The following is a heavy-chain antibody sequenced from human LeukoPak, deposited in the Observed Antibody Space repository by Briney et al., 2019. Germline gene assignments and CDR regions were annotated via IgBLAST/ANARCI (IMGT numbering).Heavy chain of an antibody. J-gene: IGHJ3*01. CDR1: GFTFSRYW. D-gene: IGHD6-25*01. Sequence: GGSLRLSCVVSGFTFSRYWMNWVRQAPGKGLEWVANIHEDGGEKYYVESVKGRFTISRDNAENSLYLQMNSLRAEDTAVYYCAKTLRLNTPRAFDVWGQGTMVTVSS. CDR2: IHEDGGEK. CDR3: AKTLRLNTPRAFDV. V-gene: IGHV3-7*05.